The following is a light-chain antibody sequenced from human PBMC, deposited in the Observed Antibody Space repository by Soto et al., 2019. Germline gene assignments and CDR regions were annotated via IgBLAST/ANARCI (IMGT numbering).Light chain of an antibody. J-gene: IGKJ5*01. V-gene: IGKV3-20*01. CDR3: QQYGNLIT. CDR1: QSVSSTY. CDR2: GGS. Sequence: EVVLTQSPGTLSLSPGERVTLSCRASQSVSSTYLALHQFKPGQAPSLLIYGGSSRATGIPDRFSGSVSGTDFTLTISRLEPEDVAVYYCQQYGNLITFGQGTRLEIK.